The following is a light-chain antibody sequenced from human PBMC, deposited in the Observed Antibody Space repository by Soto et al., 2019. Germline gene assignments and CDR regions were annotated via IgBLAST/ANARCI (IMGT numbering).Light chain of an antibody. CDR2: GVT. J-gene: IGLJ1*01. CDR3: FSHRSGDSHV. CDR1: SSDIGAYNY. Sequence: QSVLTQPASVSGSPGQSITISCTGTSSDIGAYNYVSWYQQYPGKAPKLMIYGVTNRPSGVPNRFSGSKTGNTASLTISGLQAEAEADYYCFSHRSGDSHVFGTGTKVTVL. V-gene: IGLV2-14*01.